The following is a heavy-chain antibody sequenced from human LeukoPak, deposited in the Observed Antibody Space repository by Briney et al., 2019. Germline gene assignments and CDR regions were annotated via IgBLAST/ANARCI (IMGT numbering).Heavy chain of an antibody. Sequence: GGSLRLSCAASGFTFDDCTMHWVRQAPGKGLKWVSSISWNSGSIAYADSVKGRFTISRDNAKNSLFLQMNSLRAEDTALYYCAKGLVGTTTFMDYWGQGTLVTVSS. V-gene: IGHV3-9*01. CDR3: AKGLVGTTTFMDY. CDR2: ISWNSGSI. CDR1: GFTFDDCT. J-gene: IGHJ4*02. D-gene: IGHD1-26*01.